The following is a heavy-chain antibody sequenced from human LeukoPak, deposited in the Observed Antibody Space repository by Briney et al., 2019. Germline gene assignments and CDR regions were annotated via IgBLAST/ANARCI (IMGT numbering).Heavy chain of an antibody. J-gene: IGHJ4*02. CDR3: ARVEGYCSGGSCYRRPPGDY. Sequence: GASVKVSCKASGYTFTSYDINWVRQATGQGLEWMGWMNPNSGNTGYAQKFQGRVTMTRNTSISTAYMELSSLRSGDTAVYYCARVEGYCSGGSCYRRPPGDYRGQGTLVTVSS. CDR1: GYTFTSYD. D-gene: IGHD2-15*01. CDR2: MNPNSGNT. V-gene: IGHV1-8*01.